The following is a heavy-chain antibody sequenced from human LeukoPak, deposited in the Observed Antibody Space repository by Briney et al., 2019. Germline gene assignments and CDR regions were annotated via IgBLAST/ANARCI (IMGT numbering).Heavy chain of an antibody. Sequence: ASVKVSCKASGYTFTGYYMHWVRQAPGQGLEWTGWINPDSGGTNYAQKFQGRVTMTRDTSISTAYMELSRLRSDDTAVYYCARERHSSGNFDYWGQGTLVTVSS. D-gene: IGHD6-19*01. CDR2: INPDSGGT. CDR3: ARERHSSGNFDY. CDR1: GYTFTGYY. V-gene: IGHV1-2*02. J-gene: IGHJ4*02.